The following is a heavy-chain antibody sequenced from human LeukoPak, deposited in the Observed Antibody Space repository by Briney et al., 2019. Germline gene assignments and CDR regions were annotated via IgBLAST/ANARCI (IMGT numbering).Heavy chain of an antibody. D-gene: IGHD2-2*01. CDR1: GGSVTSGSYY. V-gene: IGHV4-31*03. Sequence: SETLSLTCTVSGGSVTSGSYYWNWLRQHPEKGLEWIGYIYYSGNTYYNPSLKSRVSISVDTSKNQFSLNLRSVTAADTAVYYCARCRQPAAFFENWFDPWGQGILVTVSS. CDR2: IYYSGNT. J-gene: IGHJ5*02. CDR3: ARCRQPAAFFENWFDP.